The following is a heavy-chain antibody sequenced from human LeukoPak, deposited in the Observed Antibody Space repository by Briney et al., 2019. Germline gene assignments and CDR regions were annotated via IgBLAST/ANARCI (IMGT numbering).Heavy chain of an antibody. Sequence: GGSLRLSCAASGFTFSSYAMHWVRQAPGKGLEWVAVISYDGSNKYYADSVKGRFTISRDNSKNTLYLQMNSLRAEDTAVYYCARAANDFWSGYYRSEDYYYYMDVWGKGTTVTVSS. CDR3: ARAANDFWSGYYRSEDYYYYMDV. J-gene: IGHJ6*03. CDR2: ISYDGSNK. CDR1: GFTFSSYA. D-gene: IGHD3-3*01. V-gene: IGHV3-30-3*01.